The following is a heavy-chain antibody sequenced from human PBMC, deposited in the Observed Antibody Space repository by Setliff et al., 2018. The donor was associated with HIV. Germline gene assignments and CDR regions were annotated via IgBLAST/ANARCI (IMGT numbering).Heavy chain of an antibody. Sequence: SETLSLTCTVSGDSIISGDYYWSWIRQSPGKGLEWIGHIHYKGNIDYNASLKSRLAISSDTSTNQFPLNLSSVIAADTAIYFCARFTVVVFGAGEPSWFDPWGQGILVTVSS. CDR1: GDSIISGDYY. J-gene: IGHJ5*02. V-gene: IGHV4-30-4*08. CDR3: ARFTVVVFGAGEPSWFDP. CDR2: IHYKGNI. D-gene: IGHD2-15*01.